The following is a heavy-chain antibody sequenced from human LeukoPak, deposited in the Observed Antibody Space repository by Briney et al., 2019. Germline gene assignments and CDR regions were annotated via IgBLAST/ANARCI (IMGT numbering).Heavy chain of an antibody. V-gene: IGHV3-23*01. D-gene: IGHD4-17*01. CDR1: GFTFSSHA. CDR3: AKAAYGDYVNWFDP. CDR2: IGGIGAST. Sequence: PGGSLRLSCAASGFTFSSHAMNWVRQAPGKGPEWVSSIGGIGASTYYADPVKGRFTISRDNSKNTLYLQMNSLRAEDTALYYCAKAAYGDYVNWFDPWGQGILVIVSS. J-gene: IGHJ5*02.